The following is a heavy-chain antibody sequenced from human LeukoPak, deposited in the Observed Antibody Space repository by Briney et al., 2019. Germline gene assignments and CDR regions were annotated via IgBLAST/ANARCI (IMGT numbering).Heavy chain of an antibody. CDR1: GGSISSGSYY. D-gene: IGHD7-27*01. V-gene: IGHV4-61*02. CDR3: ARGGLNWEYYFGY. J-gene: IGHJ4*02. CDR2: IYASGST. Sequence: PSETLSLTCTVSGGSISSGSYYWSWIRQPAGKGLEWIGRIYASGSTNYNPSLKSRVTISVDPSKNHFSLQLNSVTAADTAVYYCARGGLNWEYYFGYWGQGTLVTVSS.